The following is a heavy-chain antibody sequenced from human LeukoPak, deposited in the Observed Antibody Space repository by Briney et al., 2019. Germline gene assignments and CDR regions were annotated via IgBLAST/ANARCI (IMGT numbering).Heavy chain of an antibody. CDR3: AREEITMVRGVIERGWFDP. V-gene: IGHV1-8*01. Sequence: ASVKVSCKASGYTFTSYDINWVRQATGQGLEWVGWMNPNSGNTGYAQKFQGRVTMTRNTSISTAYMELSSLRSEDTAVYYCAREEITMVRGVIERGWFDPWGQGTLVTVSS. CDR1: GYTFTSYD. CDR2: MNPNSGNT. J-gene: IGHJ5*02. D-gene: IGHD3-10*01.